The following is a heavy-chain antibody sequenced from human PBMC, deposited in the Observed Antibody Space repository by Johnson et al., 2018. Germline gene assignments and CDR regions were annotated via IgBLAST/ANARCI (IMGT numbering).Heavy chain of an antibody. V-gene: IGHV3-48*01. CDR1: GFTFSSYS. CDR2: ISSSSSTI. Sequence: QLVESGGGLVQPGGSLRLSCAASGFTFSSYSMNWVRQAPGNGLEWVSYISSSSSTIYYADSVKGRFTIPRDNAKHTRYLQMNSPGAEDTAGYYCARGITGTPGHYYYYSYMDSWGKGTTVTVSS. D-gene: IGHD1-7*01. CDR3: ARGITGTPGHYYYYSYMDS. J-gene: IGHJ6*03.